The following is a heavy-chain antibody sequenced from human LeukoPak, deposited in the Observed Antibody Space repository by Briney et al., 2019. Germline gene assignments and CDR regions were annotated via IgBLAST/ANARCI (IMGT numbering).Heavy chain of an antibody. V-gene: IGHV3-30-3*02. CDR3: AKTTTRYSSGWLDY. D-gene: IGHD6-19*01. CDR2: ISYDGSNK. J-gene: IGHJ4*02. Sequence: GRSLRLSCAASGFTFSSYAMHWVRQAPGKGLEWVAVISYDGSNKYYADSVKGRFTISRDNSKNTLYLQMNSLRAGDTAVYYCAKTTTRYSSGWLDYWGQGTLVTVSS. CDR1: GFTFSSYA.